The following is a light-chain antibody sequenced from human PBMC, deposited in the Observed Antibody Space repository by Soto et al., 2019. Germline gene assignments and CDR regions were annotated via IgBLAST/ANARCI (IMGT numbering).Light chain of an antibody. CDR1: SRDVGAYDY. J-gene: IGLJ1*01. CDR2: YVH. CDR3: CSYADGSIYF. V-gene: IGLV2-14*03. Sequence: QSALTQPASASGSPGQSITISCSGTSRDVGAYDYVSWYLLYPNTAPQLLISYVHHRPAGVSSRFSGSNSGNTASLTISGLQAEDDGYYYGCSYADGSIYFFGTGTKLTVL.